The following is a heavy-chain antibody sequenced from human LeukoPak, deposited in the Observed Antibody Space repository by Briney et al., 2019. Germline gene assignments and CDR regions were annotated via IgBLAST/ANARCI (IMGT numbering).Heavy chain of an antibody. D-gene: IGHD5-18*01. Sequence: SETLSLTCAAYGGSFSGYYWSWIRQPPGKGLEWIGEINHSGSTNYNPSLKSRVTISVDTSKNQFSLKLSSVTAADTAVYYCARVDTAMVIIYWGQGTLVTVSS. CDR1: GGSFSGYY. CDR3: ARVDTAMVIIY. V-gene: IGHV4-34*01. CDR2: INHSGST. J-gene: IGHJ4*02.